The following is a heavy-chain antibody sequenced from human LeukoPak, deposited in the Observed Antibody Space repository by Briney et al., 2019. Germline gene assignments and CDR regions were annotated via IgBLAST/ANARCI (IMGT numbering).Heavy chain of an antibody. CDR3: ARESTTVTPDDY. V-gene: IGHV3-33*01. D-gene: IGHD4-17*01. CDR2: VWYDGSNK. Sequence: GGSLRVSCAASGFTFSSYGMPWVRQAPGKGLEWVAVVWYDGSNKYYADSVKGRFTISRDNSKNTLYLQMNSLRAEDTAVYYCARESTTVTPDDYWGQGTLVTVSS. J-gene: IGHJ4*02. CDR1: GFTFSSYG.